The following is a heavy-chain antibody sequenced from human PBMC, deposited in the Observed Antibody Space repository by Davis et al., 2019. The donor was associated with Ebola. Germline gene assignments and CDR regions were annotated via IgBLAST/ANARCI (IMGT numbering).Heavy chain of an antibody. D-gene: IGHD2/OR15-2a*01. CDR2: IYYSGST. J-gene: IGHJ4*02. V-gene: IGHV4-59*05. Sequence: MPSETLSLTCTVSGTSIRPYYWSWIRQPPGKGLEWIGSIYYSGSTYYNPSLKSRVTISVDTSKNQFSLKLSSVTAADTAVYYCARFVLLYYFDYWGQGTLVTVSS. CDR1: GTSIRPYY. CDR3: ARFVLLYYFDY.